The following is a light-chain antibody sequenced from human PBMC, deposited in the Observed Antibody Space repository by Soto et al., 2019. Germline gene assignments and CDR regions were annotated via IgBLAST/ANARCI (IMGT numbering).Light chain of an antibody. CDR1: SSDVGGYNR. CDR2: EVS. J-gene: IGLJ1*01. CDR3: SSYTTNNSPHV. V-gene: IGLV2-14*01. Sequence: QSVLTQPASVSGSPGQSITISCTGTSSDVGGYNRVSWYQQHPDKAPKLIIYEVSNRPSGVSSRFSGSKSGNTASLIISVLQAEDEADYYCSSYTTNNSPHVCGAGTKVTVL.